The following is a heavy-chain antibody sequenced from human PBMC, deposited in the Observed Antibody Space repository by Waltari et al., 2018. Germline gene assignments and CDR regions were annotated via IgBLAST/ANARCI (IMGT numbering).Heavy chain of an antibody. CDR2: IKQDGSEK. CDR1: GFPFSSNC. V-gene: IGHV3-7*01. Sequence: EVQLVESGGGLVQSGGSLRLSCTGSGFPFSSNCMTWVRQAPGKGLEWVANIKQDGSEKYYVDSVKGRFTISRDNAKNSLYLQMNGLRAEDTAVYYCARDPMAYSYVPWYFDYWGQGALVTVSS. J-gene: IGHJ4*02. D-gene: IGHD5-18*01. CDR3: ARDPMAYSYVPWYFDY.